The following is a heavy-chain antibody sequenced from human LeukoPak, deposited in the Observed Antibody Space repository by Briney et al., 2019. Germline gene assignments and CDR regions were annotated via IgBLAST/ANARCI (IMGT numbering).Heavy chain of an antibody. CDR2: INPNSGGT. CDR3: ARTDSTEYSSDYYYYYYMDV. Sequence: GASVKVSCKASGYTFTGYYMHWVRQAPGQGLEWMGWINPNSGGTNCAQKFQGRVTMTRDTSISTAYMELSRLRSDDTAVYYCARTDSTEYSSDYYYYYYMDVWGKGTTVTVSS. CDR1: GYTFTGYY. D-gene: IGHD5-18*01. J-gene: IGHJ6*03. V-gene: IGHV1-2*02.